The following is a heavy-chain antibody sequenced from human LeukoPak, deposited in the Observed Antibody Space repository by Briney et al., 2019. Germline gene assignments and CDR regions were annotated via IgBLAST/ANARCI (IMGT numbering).Heavy chain of an antibody. V-gene: IGHV4-34*01. D-gene: IGHD3-10*01. Sequence: SETLSLTCAVYGGSFSGYYWSWIRQPPGKGLEWIGEINHSGSTNYNPSLKSRVTISVDTSKNQFSLKLSSVTAADTAVYYCARDSPGPFMDVWGKGTTVTISS. CDR2: INHSGST. CDR1: GGSFSGYY. CDR3: ARDSPGPFMDV. J-gene: IGHJ6*03.